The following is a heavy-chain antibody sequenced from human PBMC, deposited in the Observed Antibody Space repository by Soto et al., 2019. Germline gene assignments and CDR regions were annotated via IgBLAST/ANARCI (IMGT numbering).Heavy chain of an antibody. CDR2: INPSGGST. V-gene: IGHV1-46*01. Sequence: ASVNVSCKASGYTSTSYYMHWVRQASGQGLEWMGIINPSGGSTSYAQKFQGRVTMTRDTSTSTVYMELSSLRSEDTAVYYCAKDDYGDYAWLIFAYWGEGTLVTVSS. J-gene: IGHJ4*02. CDR1: GYTSTSYY. D-gene: IGHD4-17*01. CDR3: AKDDYGDYAWLIFAY.